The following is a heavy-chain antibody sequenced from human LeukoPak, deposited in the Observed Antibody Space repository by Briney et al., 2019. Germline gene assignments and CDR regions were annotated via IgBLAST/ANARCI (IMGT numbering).Heavy chain of an antibody. CDR1: GFTFSSYG. V-gene: IGHV3-30*03. CDR2: ISYDGSNK. Sequence: GRSLRLSCAASGFTFSSYGMHWVRQAPGKGLEWVAVISYDGSNKYYADSVKGRFTIPRDNSKNTLYLQMNSLRAEDTAVYYCTHYSFDYWGQGTLVTVSS. J-gene: IGHJ4*02. CDR3: THYSFDY.